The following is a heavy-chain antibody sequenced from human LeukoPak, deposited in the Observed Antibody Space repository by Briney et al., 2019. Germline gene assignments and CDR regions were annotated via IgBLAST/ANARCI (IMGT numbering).Heavy chain of an antibody. D-gene: IGHD4-17*01. CDR3: ARGSGGVTRVDY. Sequence: PSETLSLTCTASGGSINSYYWSWVRQPPGKGLEWIGYIYYSGSTNYNPSLKSRVTISVDTSKNQFSLRLGSVTAADTAVYYCARGSGGVTRVDYWGQGTLVTVSS. CDR2: IYYSGST. J-gene: IGHJ4*02. CDR1: GGSINSYY. V-gene: IGHV4-59*01.